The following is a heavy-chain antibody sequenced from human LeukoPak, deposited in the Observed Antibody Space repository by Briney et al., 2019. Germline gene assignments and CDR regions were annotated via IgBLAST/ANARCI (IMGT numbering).Heavy chain of an antibody. CDR1: GYIFTGYY. Sequence: ASVKVSCKASGYIFTGYYMHWVRQAPGQGLEWMGWINPNSGGTNYAQKFQGRVTMTRDTSISTAYMELSRLRSDDTAVYYCARVRLTNYGSGSYGYWGQGTLVTVSS. V-gene: IGHV1-2*02. CDR3: ARVRLTNYGSGSYGY. D-gene: IGHD3-10*01. J-gene: IGHJ4*02. CDR2: INPNSGGT.